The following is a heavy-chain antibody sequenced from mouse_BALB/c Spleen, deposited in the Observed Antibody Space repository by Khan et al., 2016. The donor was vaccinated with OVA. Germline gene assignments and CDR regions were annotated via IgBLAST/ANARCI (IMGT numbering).Heavy chain of an antibody. V-gene: IGHV3-2*02. Sequence: EVQLQESGPGLVKPSQSLSLTCTVTGYSITSDYAWNWIRQFPRNKLEWMGYISYSGSTSYNPSLKSRISITRDTSKNQFFLQLNSVTTEATATXCSASSVYDAWFAYCGHGTLVTVSA. CDR2: ISYSGST. CDR1: GYSITSDYA. CDR3: ASSVYDAWFAY. D-gene: IGHD2-14*01. J-gene: IGHJ3*01.